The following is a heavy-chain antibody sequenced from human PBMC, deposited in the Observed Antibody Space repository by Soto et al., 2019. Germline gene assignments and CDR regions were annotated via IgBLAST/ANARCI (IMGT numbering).Heavy chain of an antibody. Sequence: GGSLRLSCAASGFTFSSSWMSWVRQAPGKGLEWVANIKQDGSEKYYVDSVKGRFTISRDNAKNSLYLQMNSLRAEDTAVYYCARDLYDYQTYNWFDPWGQGTLVTVSS. CDR2: IKQDGSEK. D-gene: IGHD4-17*01. J-gene: IGHJ5*02. CDR1: GFTFSSSW. CDR3: ARDLYDYQTYNWFDP. V-gene: IGHV3-7*01.